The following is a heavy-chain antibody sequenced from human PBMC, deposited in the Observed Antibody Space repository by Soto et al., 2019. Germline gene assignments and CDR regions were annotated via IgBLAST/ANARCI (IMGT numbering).Heavy chain of an antibody. D-gene: IGHD3-22*01. CDR1: GGSISSGGYY. V-gene: IGHV4-31*03. CDR2: IYYSGST. Sequence: SETLSLTCTVSGGSISSGGYYWSWIRQHPGKGLEWIGYIYYSGSTYYNPSLKSRVTISVDTSKNQFSLKLSSVTAADTAVYYCARAILGYSDSSGYVFDYWGQGTLVTVSS. J-gene: IGHJ4*02. CDR3: ARAILGYSDSSGYVFDY.